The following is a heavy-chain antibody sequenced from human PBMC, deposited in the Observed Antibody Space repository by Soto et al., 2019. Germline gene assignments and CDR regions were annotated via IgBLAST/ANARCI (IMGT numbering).Heavy chain of an antibody. CDR3: GRASSSSSGAAFDI. CDR2: IIPIFGTA. D-gene: IGHD6-6*01. Sequence: QVQLVQSGAEVQKPGSSVKVSCKASGGTFSSYAISWVRQAPGQGLEWMGGIIPIFGTANYTHNFQGRVTIPEDESTSTGSMELRRLRSEDRVVCYCGRASSSSSGAAFDIWGQGTIVTVSS. V-gene: IGHV1-69*01. CDR1: GGTFSSYA. J-gene: IGHJ3*02.